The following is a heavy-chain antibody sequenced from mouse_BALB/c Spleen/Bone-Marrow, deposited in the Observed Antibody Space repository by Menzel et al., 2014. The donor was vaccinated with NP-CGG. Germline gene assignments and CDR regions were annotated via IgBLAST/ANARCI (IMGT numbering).Heavy chain of an antibody. Sequence: VQVAESGAELVRPGASVKLSCKASGYTFTSYWINWVKPRPGQGLEWIGNIYPSDSYTNYNQKFKDKATLTVDKSSSTAYMQLSSPTSEDSAVYYYTRSYSSSYEYYFDYWGQGTTLTVSS. CDR3: TRSYSSSYEYYFDY. CDR2: IYPSDSYT. V-gene: IGHV1-69*02. J-gene: IGHJ2*01. CDR1: GYTFTSYW. D-gene: IGHD1-1*01.